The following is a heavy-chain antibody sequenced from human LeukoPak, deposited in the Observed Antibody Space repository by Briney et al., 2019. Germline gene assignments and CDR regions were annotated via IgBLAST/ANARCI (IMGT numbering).Heavy chain of an antibody. V-gene: IGHV4-30-4*08. CDR2: IYYSGST. CDR3: ASGLWFWELNI. Sequence: PSETLSLTCTVSGGSISSGDYYWSWIRQPPGKGLEWIGYIYYSGSTYYNPSLKSRVTISVDTSKNQFSLKLSSVTAADTAVYYCASGLWFWELNIWGQGTMVTVSS. J-gene: IGHJ3*02. D-gene: IGHD3-10*01. CDR1: GGSISSGDYY.